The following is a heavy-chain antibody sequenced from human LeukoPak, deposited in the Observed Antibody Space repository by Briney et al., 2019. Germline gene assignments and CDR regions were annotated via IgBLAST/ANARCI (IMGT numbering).Heavy chain of an antibody. CDR1: GFTFDDYG. CDR2: INWNGGST. D-gene: IGHD3-22*01. V-gene: IGHV3-20*04. Sequence: GGSLRLSCAASGFTFDDYGMSWVRQAPGKGLEWVSGINWNGGSTGYGDSVKGRFTISRDNAKNSLYLQMNSLRAEDTALYYCARDSYYYDSSADYGDDAFDIWGQGTMVTVSS. J-gene: IGHJ3*02. CDR3: ARDSYYYDSSADYGDDAFDI.